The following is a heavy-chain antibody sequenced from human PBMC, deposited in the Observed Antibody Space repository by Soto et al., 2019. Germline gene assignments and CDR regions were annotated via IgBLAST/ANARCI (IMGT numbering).Heavy chain of an antibody. CDR1: GFTFSSYE. D-gene: IGHD3-22*01. CDR2: ISSSGSTI. V-gene: IGHV3-48*03. Sequence: GGSLRLSCAASGFTFSSYEMNWVRQAPGKGLEWVSYISSSGSTIYYADSVKGRFTISRDNAKNSLYLQMNSLRAEDTAVYYCAXRLVVGEYYYYYYGMDVWGQGTTVTVSS. J-gene: IGHJ6*02. CDR3: AXRLVVGEYYYYYYGMDV.